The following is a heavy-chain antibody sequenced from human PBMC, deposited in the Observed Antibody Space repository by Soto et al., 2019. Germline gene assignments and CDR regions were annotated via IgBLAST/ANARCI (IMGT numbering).Heavy chain of an antibody. CDR2: IIPIFGTA. CDR3: ARVKIVVVPAAISAGNYYYYYGMDV. V-gene: IGHV1-69*13. D-gene: IGHD2-2*01. J-gene: IGHJ6*02. CDR1: GGTFSSYA. Sequence: PSVKVSCKASGGTFSSYAISWVRQAPGQGLEWMGGIIPIFGTANYAQKFQGRVTITADESTSTAYMELSSLRSEDTAVYYCARVKIVVVPAAISAGNYYYYYGMDVWGQGTTVTVSS.